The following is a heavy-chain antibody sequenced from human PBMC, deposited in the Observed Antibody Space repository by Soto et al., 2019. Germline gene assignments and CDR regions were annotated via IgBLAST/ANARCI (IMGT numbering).Heavy chain of an antibody. V-gene: IGHV1-18*01. CDR3: ARDGMATVDHYFYGMDV. CDR2: ISANDGET. Sequence: QIHLVQSGGEVKKTGASVRVSCKASGYFFTSYAIGWVRQAPGQGLEWMGWISANDGETYYAPKLQDRLTMTTDTSTSTAYMELRGLRSDDTAVYYCARDGMATVDHYFYGMDVWGQGTTVIVSS. D-gene: IGHD4-4*01. J-gene: IGHJ6*02. CDR1: GYFFTSYA.